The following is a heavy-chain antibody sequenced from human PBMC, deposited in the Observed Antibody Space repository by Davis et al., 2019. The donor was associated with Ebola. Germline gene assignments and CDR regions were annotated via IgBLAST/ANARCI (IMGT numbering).Heavy chain of an antibody. Sequence: MPSETLSLTCAVYGGSFSGYYWSWIRQPPGKGLEWIGEINHSGSTNYNPSLKSRVTISVDTSKNQFSLKLSSVTAADTAVYYCARDHDFWSGPRDDAFDIWGQGTMVTVSS. CDR2: INHSGST. D-gene: IGHD3-3*01. V-gene: IGHV4-34*01. CDR1: GGSFSGYY. J-gene: IGHJ3*02. CDR3: ARDHDFWSGPRDDAFDI.